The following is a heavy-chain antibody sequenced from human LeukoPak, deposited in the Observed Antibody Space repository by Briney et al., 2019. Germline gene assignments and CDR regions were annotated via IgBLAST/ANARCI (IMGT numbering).Heavy chain of an antibody. Sequence: GGSLRLSCAASGFTFSSYAMSWVRQAPGKGLEWVSAISGSGGSTYYADSVKGRFTISRDNSKNTLYLQMNSLRAEDTAVYYCATVPAAMRRFFDYWGQGTLVTVSS. CDR2: ISGSGGST. J-gene: IGHJ4*02. D-gene: IGHD2-2*01. V-gene: IGHV3-23*01. CDR3: ATVPAAMRRFFDY. CDR1: GFTFSSYA.